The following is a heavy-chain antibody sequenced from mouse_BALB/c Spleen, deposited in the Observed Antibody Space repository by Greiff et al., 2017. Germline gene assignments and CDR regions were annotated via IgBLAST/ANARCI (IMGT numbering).Heavy chain of an antibody. CDR3: ARGYDYLYYFDY. V-gene: IGHV5-6-5*01. Sequence: EVKVVESGGGLVKPGGSLKLSCAASGFTFSSYAMSWVRQTPEKRLEWVASISSGGSTYYPDSVKGRFTISRDNARNILYLQMSSLRSEDTAMYYCARGYDYLYYFDYWGQGTTLTVSS. D-gene: IGHD2-4*01. J-gene: IGHJ2*01. CDR2: ISSGGST. CDR1: GFTFSSYA.